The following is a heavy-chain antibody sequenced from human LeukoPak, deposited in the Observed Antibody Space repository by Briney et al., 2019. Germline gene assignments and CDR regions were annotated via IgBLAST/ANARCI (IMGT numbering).Heavy chain of an antibody. CDR1: GGPISSYY. CDR2: IYYSGST. V-gene: IGHV4-59*01. D-gene: IGHD4-23*01. Sequence: SETLSLTRTVSGGPISSYYWSWTPQPPGKGLERIGYIYYSGSTNYNPSLKSRVTISVDTSKNQFSLKLSSVTAADTAVYYCARGGATVVPLFDYWGQGTLVTVSS. J-gene: IGHJ4*02. CDR3: ARGGATVVPLFDY.